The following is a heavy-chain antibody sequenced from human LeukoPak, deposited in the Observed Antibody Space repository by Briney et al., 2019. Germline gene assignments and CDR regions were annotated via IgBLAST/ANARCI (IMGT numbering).Heavy chain of an antibody. V-gene: IGHV3-48*03. CDR2: ISSSGSTI. J-gene: IGHJ4*02. D-gene: IGHD6-6*01. CDR1: GFTFSSFE. CDR3: ARVLAARLSDY. Sequence: PGGSLRLSCAASGFTFSSFEMNWVRQAPGKGLEWASYISSSGSTIYSADSVKGRFTISRDNAKNSLYLQMNSLRAEDTAVYYCARVLAARLSDYWGQGTLVTVSS.